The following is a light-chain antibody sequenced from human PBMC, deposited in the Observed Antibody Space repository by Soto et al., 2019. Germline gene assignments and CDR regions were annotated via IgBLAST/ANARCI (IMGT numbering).Light chain of an antibody. J-gene: IGLJ1*01. CDR1: SGDVGGYNY. V-gene: IGLV2-11*01. CDR2: DVS. CDR3: CAYGGNDTPDV. Sequence: QSALTQPRSVSGTLGQSVTISCTGTSGDVGGYNYVSWYQKQSGQAPKLMIYDVSKRPSGVTDRFSGSKSGNTASLTISGLQAEDEADYYCCAYGGNDTPDVVGTGTKLTVL.